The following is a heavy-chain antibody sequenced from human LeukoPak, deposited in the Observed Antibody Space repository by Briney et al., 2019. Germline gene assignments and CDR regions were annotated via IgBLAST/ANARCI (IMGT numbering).Heavy chain of an antibody. CDR1: GGSISSYY. CDR2: IYTSGST. Sequence: SETLSLTCTVSGGSISSYYWSWIRQPAGKGLEWIGRIYTSGSTNYNPSLKSRVTMSVDTSKNQFSLTVTSVTAADTAVYYCARDSDHSSGRGIDYWGQGTLVTVSS. D-gene: IGHD3-10*01. V-gene: IGHV4-4*07. J-gene: IGHJ4*02. CDR3: ARDSDHSSGRGIDY.